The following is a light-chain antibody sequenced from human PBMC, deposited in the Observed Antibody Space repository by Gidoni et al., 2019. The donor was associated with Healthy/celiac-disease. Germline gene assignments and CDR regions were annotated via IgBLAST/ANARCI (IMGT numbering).Light chain of an antibody. CDR3: QVWDSSSDHPV. V-gene: IGLV3-21*02. CDR2: DDS. CDR1: NIGSKS. Sequence: SYVLTQPPSVSVAPGQTARITCGGNNIGSKSVHWYQQKPGQAPVLVVYDDSDRPSGIPEPFSGSNSGNTATLTISRVEAGDEADYYCQVWDSSSDHPVFGGGTKLTVL. J-gene: IGLJ2*01.